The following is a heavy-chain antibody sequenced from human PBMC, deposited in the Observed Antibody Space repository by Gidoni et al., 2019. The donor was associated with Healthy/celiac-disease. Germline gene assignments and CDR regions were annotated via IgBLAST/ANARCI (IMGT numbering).Heavy chain of an antibody. CDR1: GGTFSSYD. V-gene: IGHV1-69*01. D-gene: IGHD4-17*01. CDR2: IIPIFGTA. CDR3: AIGYGDYLWYFDY. Sequence: QVQLVQSGAEVKKPGSSVKVSCKAAGGTFSSYDISWVRQAPGQGLELMGGIIPIFGTANFAQQFQGRVTIPADESTSTAYMELSSLGSEDTAVYYCAIGYGDYLWYFDYWGQGTLVTVSS. J-gene: IGHJ4*02.